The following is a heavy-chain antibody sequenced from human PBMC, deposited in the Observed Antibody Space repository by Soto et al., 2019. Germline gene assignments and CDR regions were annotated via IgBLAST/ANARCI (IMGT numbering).Heavy chain of an antibody. CDR3: ARALVTDYNSRDYHYYFAMDV. V-gene: IGHV4-31*02. J-gene: IGHJ6*02. Sequence: PSETLSLTCVVSGGPVSGDDLYWSWIRHLPGKGLEWNANVYHTGTTYYNPSLKSRVPMSVDTSQNQFSLILASLTAADTAVYYCARALVTDYNSRDYHYYFAMDVWGQGTSVTVSS. D-gene: IGHD3-22*01. CDR2: VYHTGTT. CDR1: GGPVSGDDLY.